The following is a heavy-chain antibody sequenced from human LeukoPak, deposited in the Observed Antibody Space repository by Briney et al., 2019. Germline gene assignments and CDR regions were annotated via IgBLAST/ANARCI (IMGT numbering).Heavy chain of an antibody. V-gene: IGHV3-9*01. Sequence: GRSLRLSCAASGFTFDDYAMHWVRQAPGKGLEWVSGISWNSGSIGYADSVKGRFTISRDNAKNSLYLQMNSLRAEDTALYYCAKAKGYDSALYYFDYWGQGTLVTVSS. J-gene: IGHJ4*02. CDR1: GFTFDDYA. D-gene: IGHD5-12*01. CDR2: ISWNSGSI. CDR3: AKAKGYDSALYYFDY.